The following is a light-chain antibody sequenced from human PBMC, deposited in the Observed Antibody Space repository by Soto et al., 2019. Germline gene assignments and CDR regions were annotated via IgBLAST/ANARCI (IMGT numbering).Light chain of an antibody. V-gene: IGLV2-14*01. CDR3: SSYTDSSNYV. J-gene: IGLJ1*01. CDR2: EVT. CDR1: ISDVGIYDY. Sequence: SVSESPGQSLTISCTGTISDVGIYDYVSWYQQHPGKAPKLIIYEVTNRPSGVSDRFSGSKSGNTASLTISGLQPEDEADYYCSSYTDSSNYVFVTGTKVTVL.